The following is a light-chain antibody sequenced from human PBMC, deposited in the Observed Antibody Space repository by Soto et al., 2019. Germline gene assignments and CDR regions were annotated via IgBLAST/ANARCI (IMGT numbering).Light chain of an antibody. Sequence: QSVLTQPASVSGSPGQSITISCTGSSADIGSHDYVSWYQQHPGKVPKLIIYEVSKPPSGASDRFSGSKSGNAAYLAISGLQPEDEADYYCNSYTATSALVFGTGTKVTVL. CDR1: SADIGSHDY. CDR2: EVS. V-gene: IGLV2-14*01. CDR3: NSYTATSALV. J-gene: IGLJ1*01.